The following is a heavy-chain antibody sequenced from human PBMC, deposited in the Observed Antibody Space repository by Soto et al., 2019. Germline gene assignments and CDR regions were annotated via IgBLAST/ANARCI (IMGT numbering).Heavy chain of an antibody. CDR3: AQVKWGTNAFDI. Sequence: SGPTLVNPTQTLRLTCTFSGFSLSTSGVGVGWIRQPPGRALEWLALIYWDDDKRYSPSLKSRLTITKDTSKNQVVLTMTNMDPVDTATYYCAQVKWGTNAFDIWGQGTMVTVSS. V-gene: IGHV2-5*02. CDR1: GFSLSTSGVG. J-gene: IGHJ3*02. CDR2: IYWDDDK. D-gene: IGHD7-27*01.